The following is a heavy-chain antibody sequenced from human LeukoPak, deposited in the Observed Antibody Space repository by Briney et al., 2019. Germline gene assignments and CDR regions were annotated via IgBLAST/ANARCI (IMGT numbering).Heavy chain of an antibody. CDR2: IYYSGST. CDR1: GGSISSYY. J-gene: IGHJ4*02. Sequence: SETLSLTCSVAGGSISSYYWSWIRQPPGKGVEWIGYIYYSGSTNYNPSLKSRVTISVDTSKNQFSLKLSSVTAADTAVYYCARGGNPYYFDYWGQGTLVTVSS. V-gene: IGHV4-59*01. CDR3: ARGGNPYYFDY. D-gene: IGHD1-14*01.